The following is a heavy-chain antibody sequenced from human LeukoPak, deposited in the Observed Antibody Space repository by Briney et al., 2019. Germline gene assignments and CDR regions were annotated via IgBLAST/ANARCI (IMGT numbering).Heavy chain of an antibody. V-gene: IGHV1-2*02. CDR2: INSNSGGT. D-gene: IGHD3-3*01. CDR3: ARGGGITIFGVVYDAFDI. CDR1: GYTFTGYY. Sequence: ASVKVSCKASGYTFTGYYLNWVRQAPGQGLEWMGWINSNSGGTNYAQKFQGRVTMTRDTSISTAYMELSGLRSDDTAVYYCARGGGITIFGVVYDAFDIWGQGTMVTVPS. J-gene: IGHJ3*02.